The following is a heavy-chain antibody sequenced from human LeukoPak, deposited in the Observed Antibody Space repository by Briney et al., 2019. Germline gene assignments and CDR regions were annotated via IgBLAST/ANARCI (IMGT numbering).Heavy chain of an antibody. V-gene: IGHV3-7*01. CDR2: INQDGSDK. D-gene: IGHD2-21*02. J-gene: IGHJ1*01. Sequence: GGSLRLSCAASGFTFNSYWVNWVRQAPGKGLEWVANINQDGSDKKYVDSVKGRFTISRDNAQNSMYLQMNSLRVEDTAVYYCTSWGDTTAEYFQRWGQGTLVTVSS. CDR3: TSWGDTTAEYFQR. CDR1: GFTFNSYW.